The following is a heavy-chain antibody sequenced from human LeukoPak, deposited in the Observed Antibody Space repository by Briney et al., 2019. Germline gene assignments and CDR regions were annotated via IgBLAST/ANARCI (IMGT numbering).Heavy chain of an antibody. J-gene: IGHJ6*03. V-gene: IGHV1-2*02. D-gene: IGHD7-27*01. CDR1: GYTFTGYY. Sequence: GASVKVSCKASGYTFTGYYMHWVRQAPGQGLEWMGWINPNSGGTNYAQKFQGRVTMTRDTSISTAYMELSRLRSDDTAVYYCARPRTGVESYYMDVWGKGTTVTISS. CDR3: ARPRTGVESYYMDV. CDR2: INPNSGGT.